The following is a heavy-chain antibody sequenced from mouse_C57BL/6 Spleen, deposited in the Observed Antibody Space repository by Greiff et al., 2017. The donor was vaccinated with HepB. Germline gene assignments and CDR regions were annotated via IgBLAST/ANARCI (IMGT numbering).Heavy chain of an antibody. CDR3: ARSHYYGSRNWYFDV. J-gene: IGHJ1*03. CDR1: GFTFSDYG. V-gene: IGHV5-17*01. CDR2: ISSGSSTI. Sequence: EVKLVESGGGLVKPGGSLKLSCAASGFTFSDYGMHWVRQAPEKGLEWVAYISSGSSTIYYADTVKGRFTISRDNAKNTLFLQMTSLRSEDTAMYYCARSHYYGSRNWYFDVWGTGTTVTVSS. D-gene: IGHD1-1*01.